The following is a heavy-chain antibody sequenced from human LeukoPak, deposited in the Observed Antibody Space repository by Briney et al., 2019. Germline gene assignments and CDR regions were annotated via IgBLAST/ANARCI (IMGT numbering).Heavy chain of an antibody. CDR3: ARESTWVTHDTGIDY. Sequence: AGESLRLSCAASGFTFSSYWMSWVRQAPGKGLEWVANIKQDGSEKYYVDSVKGRFTISRDNAKNSLYLQMNSLRAEDTAVYYCARESTWVTHDTGIDYWGQGTLVTVSS. CDR2: IKQDGSEK. V-gene: IGHV3-7*01. J-gene: IGHJ4*02. CDR1: GFTFSSYW. D-gene: IGHD2-21*02.